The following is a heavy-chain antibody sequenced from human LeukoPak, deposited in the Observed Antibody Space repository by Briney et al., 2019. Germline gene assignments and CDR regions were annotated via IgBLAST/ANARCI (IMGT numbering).Heavy chain of an antibody. CDR1: GFTFSSYS. V-gene: IGHV3-48*01. D-gene: IGHD3-3*01. CDR3: ARDATIFGVVITDY. Sequence: PGGSLRLSCAASGFTFSSYSMNWIRQAPGKGLEWVSYISSSSSTIYYADSVKGRFTISRDNAKNSLYLQMNSLRAEDTAVYYCARDATIFGVVITDYGGQEPWSPSPQ. CDR2: ISSSSSTI. J-gene: IGHJ4*01.